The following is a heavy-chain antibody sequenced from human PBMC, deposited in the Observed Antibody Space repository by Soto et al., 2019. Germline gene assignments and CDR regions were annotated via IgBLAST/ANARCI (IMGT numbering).Heavy chain of an antibody. D-gene: IGHD3-3*01. CDR2: ISSSSSYT. V-gene: IGHV3-11*06. CDR1: GFTFSDYY. Sequence: GGSLRLSCAASGFTFSDYYMSWIRQAPGKGLEWVSYISSSSSYTNYADSVKGRFTISRDNAKNSLYLQMNSLRAEDTAVYYCARVVTIFGVVITYGMDVWGQGTTVTVSS. CDR3: ARVVTIFGVVITYGMDV. J-gene: IGHJ6*02.